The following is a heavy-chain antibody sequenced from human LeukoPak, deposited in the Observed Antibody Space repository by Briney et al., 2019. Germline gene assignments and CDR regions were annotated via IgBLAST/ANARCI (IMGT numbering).Heavy chain of an antibody. D-gene: IGHD2-21*01. V-gene: IGHV1-46*01. CDR1: GYTFTSYY. J-gene: IGHJ6*03. Sequence: ASVKVSCKASGYTFTSYYMHWVRQAPGQGLEWMGIINPSGGSTSYAQKFQGRVTISVDTSKNQFSLKLSSVTAADTAVYYCARQKEVGILWSPGGYMDVWGKGTTVTISS. CDR2: INPSGGST. CDR3: ARQKEVGILWSPGGYMDV.